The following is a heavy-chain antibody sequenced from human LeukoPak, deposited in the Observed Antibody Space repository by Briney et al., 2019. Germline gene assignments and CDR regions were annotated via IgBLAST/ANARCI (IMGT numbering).Heavy chain of an antibody. Sequence: GGSLRLSCAASGFTFSSYGMHGVRQAPGKGLEWVAVISYDGGNKYYADSVKGRFTISRDNSKNTLHLQMNSLRAEDTAVYYCANGGKAYYYESNGYLDYWGQGTLVTVSS. CDR1: GFTFSSYG. CDR3: ANGGKAYYYESNGYLDY. CDR2: ISYDGGNK. D-gene: IGHD3-22*01. J-gene: IGHJ4*02. V-gene: IGHV3-30*18.